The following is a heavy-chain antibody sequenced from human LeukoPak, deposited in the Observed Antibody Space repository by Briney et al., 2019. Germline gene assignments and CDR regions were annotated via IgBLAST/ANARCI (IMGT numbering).Heavy chain of an antibody. CDR1: GGSISSYY. Sequence: SETLSLTCTVSGGSISSYYWSWIRQPLGKGLEWIGYIYYSGSTNYNPSLKSRVTISVDTSKNQFSLKLSSVTAADTAVYYCARVSKLGYCSSTSCHSSYYFDYWGQGTLVTVSS. V-gene: IGHV4-59*01. J-gene: IGHJ4*02. CDR2: IYYSGST. D-gene: IGHD2-2*01. CDR3: ARVSKLGYCSSTSCHSSYYFDY.